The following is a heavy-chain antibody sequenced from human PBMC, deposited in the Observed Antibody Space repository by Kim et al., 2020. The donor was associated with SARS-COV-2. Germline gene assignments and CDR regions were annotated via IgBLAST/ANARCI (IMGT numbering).Heavy chain of an antibody. D-gene: IGHD3-22*01. J-gene: IGHJ4*02. CDR2: IYSGGSST. V-gene: IGHV3-23*03. CDR3: AKPPYYYDSSGYYSYFDY. Sequence: GGSLRLSCAASGFTFSSYAMSWVSQAPGKGLEWVSVIYSGGSSTYYADSVKGRFTISRDNSKNTLYLQMNSLRAEDTAVYYCAKPPYYYDSSGYYSYFDYWGQGTLVTVSS. CDR1: GFTFSSYA.